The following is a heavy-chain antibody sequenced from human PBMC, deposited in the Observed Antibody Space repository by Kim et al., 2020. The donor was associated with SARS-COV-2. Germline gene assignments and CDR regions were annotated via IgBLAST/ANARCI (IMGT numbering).Heavy chain of an antibody. CDR1: GLSFDDSA. J-gene: IGHJ6*02. CDR2: ISYDGRNN. Sequence: GGSLRLSCAASGLSFDDSAMNWVRQAPGKGLEWVAVISYDGRNNEYADSVKGRFSISRDNSKSTLSLQMNSLRVEDTAVYYCARGNYYESVSLSDYYNGMDVWGQGTTVTVSS. D-gene: IGHD3-10*01. CDR3: ARGNYYESVSLSDYYNGMDV. V-gene: IGHV3-30-3*01.